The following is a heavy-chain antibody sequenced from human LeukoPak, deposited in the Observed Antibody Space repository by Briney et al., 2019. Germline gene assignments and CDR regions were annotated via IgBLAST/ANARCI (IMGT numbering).Heavy chain of an antibody. CDR3: ATGGQLWSRYFDY. CDR2: INHSGST. Sequence: SETLSLTCAVYGGSFSGYYWSWIRQPPGKGLEWIGEINHSGSTNYNPSLKSRVTISVDTSKNQFSLKLSSVTAADTAVYYCATGGQLWSRYFDYWGQGTLVTVSS. CDR1: GGSFSGYY. V-gene: IGHV4-34*01. D-gene: IGHD5-18*01. J-gene: IGHJ4*02.